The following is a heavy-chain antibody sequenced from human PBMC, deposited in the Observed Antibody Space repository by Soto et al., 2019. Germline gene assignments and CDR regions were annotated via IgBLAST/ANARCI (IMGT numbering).Heavy chain of an antibody. Sequence: GGSLRLSCAASGFTFSSYAMSWVRQAPGKGLEWVSAISGSGGSTYYADSVKGRFTISRDNSKNTPYLQMNSLRAEDTAVYYCAKIIRQLPFFDYWGQGTLVTVSS. CDR2: ISGSGGST. J-gene: IGHJ4*02. CDR1: GFTFSSYA. D-gene: IGHD2-2*01. CDR3: AKIIRQLPFFDY. V-gene: IGHV3-23*01.